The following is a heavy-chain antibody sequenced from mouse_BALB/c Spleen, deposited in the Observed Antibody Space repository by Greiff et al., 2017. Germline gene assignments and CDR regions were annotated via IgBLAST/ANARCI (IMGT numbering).Heavy chain of an antibody. CDR1: GYTFTSYW. V-gene: IGHV1S127*01. J-gene: IGHJ3*01. D-gene: IGHD2-10*02. CDR3: TKGYGNYVPWFAY. Sequence: QVQLKQPGAELVKPGASVKMSCKASGYTFTSYWMHWVKQRPGQGLEWIGVIDPSDSYTSYNQKFKGKATLTVDTSSSTAYMQLSSLTSEDSAVYYCTKGYGNYVPWFAYWGQGTLVTVSA. CDR2: IDPSDSYT.